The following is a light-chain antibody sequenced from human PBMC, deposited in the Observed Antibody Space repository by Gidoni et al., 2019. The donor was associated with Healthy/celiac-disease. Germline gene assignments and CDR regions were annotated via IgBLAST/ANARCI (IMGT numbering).Light chain of an antibody. V-gene: IGKV1-12*01. CDR3: QQASSFPPT. J-gene: IGKJ1*01. CDR1: QGISSW. CDR2: AAS. Sequence: DIQMTQSPSSVSASVGDRVTITCRASQGISSWFAWYQQKPGKAPNLLIYAASTLQTGVPSRFSGSGSGTDFTLTISRLQPEDFATYYCQQASSFPPTFXQXTKVEIK.